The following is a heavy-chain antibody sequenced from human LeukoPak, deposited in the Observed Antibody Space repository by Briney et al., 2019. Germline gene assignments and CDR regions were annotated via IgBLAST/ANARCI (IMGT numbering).Heavy chain of an antibody. CDR3: ARAHCTSGGCYEYYYSGVAV. Sequence: ASVKVSCKASGYTFTDYYIQWVRQAPGQGLEWMGWINPNSGGTNSAQKFQGRVTMTRDTSVSTAYMELSRLRSDDTAVYYCARAHCTSGGCYEYYYSGVAVWGKGTTVTVSS. D-gene: IGHD2-2*01. J-gene: IGHJ6*04. CDR1: GYTFTDYY. V-gene: IGHV1-2*02. CDR2: INPNSGGT.